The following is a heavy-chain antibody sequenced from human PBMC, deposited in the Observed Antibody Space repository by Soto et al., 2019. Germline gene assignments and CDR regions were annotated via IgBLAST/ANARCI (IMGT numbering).Heavy chain of an antibody. J-gene: IGHJ3*02. D-gene: IGHD3-22*01. V-gene: IGHV3-48*02. Sequence: GGSLRLSCAASGFTFSSYSMNWVRQAPGKGLEWVSYISSSSSTIYYADSVKGRFTISRDNAKNSLYLQMNSLRDEDTAVYYFARDQALGYYDSSGYPDAFDIWGQGTMVTVS. CDR3: ARDQALGYYDSSGYPDAFDI. CDR2: ISSSSSTI. CDR1: GFTFSSYS.